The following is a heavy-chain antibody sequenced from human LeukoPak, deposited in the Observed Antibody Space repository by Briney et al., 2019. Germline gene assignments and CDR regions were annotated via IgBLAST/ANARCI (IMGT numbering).Heavy chain of an antibody. J-gene: IGHJ4*02. D-gene: IGHD3-10*01. V-gene: IGHV3-21*01. CDR1: GFTFSGYS. CDR2: ISSSSSYI. CDR3: AREDGSGSYYLYYFDY. Sequence: GGSLRLSCAASGFTFSGYSMNWVRQAPGKGLEWVSSISSSSSYIYYADLVKGRFTISRGNAKNSLYLQMNSLRAEDTAVYYCAREDGSGSYYLYYFDYWGQGTLVTVSS.